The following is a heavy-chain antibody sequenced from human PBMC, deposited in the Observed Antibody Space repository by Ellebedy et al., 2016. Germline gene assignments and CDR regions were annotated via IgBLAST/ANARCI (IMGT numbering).Heavy chain of an antibody. CDR1: GFTFHTYW. D-gene: IGHD2-2*01. CDR3: AKDNIVAVPAAFDS. CDR2: IKQDGRES. Sequence: GESLKISXTASGFTFHTYWMSWVRQAPGKGLEWVANIKQDGRESHYVDSVKGRFTISRDNAKKSVYLQLNSLRVEDTAMYYCAKDNIVAVPAAFDSWGRGTQVIVSS. J-gene: IGHJ4*02. V-gene: IGHV3-7*01.